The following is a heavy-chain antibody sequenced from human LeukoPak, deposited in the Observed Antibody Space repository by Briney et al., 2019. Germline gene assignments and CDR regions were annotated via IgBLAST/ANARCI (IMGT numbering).Heavy chain of an antibody. J-gene: IGHJ6*04. Sequence: GGSLRLSCAASGFTFSSYKMNWVRQAPGKGLEWVSYISSSGSTIYYADSVKGRFTISRDNAKNSLYLQMNSLRAEDTAVYYCARDQGSGYYYYGMDVWGKGTTVTVSS. CDR1: GFTFSSYK. CDR3: ARDQGSGYYYYGMDV. D-gene: IGHD2-15*01. V-gene: IGHV3-48*03. CDR2: ISSSGSTI.